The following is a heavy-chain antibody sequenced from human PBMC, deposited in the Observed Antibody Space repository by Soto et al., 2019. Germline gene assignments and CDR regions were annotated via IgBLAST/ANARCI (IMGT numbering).Heavy chain of an antibody. CDR2: IDPSDSYT. V-gene: IGHV5-10-1*01. CDR1: GYSFTSYW. CDR3: ARQEPLRKRIASSSYDY. Sequence: GESLKIACKGSGYSFTSYWISWVRQMPGKGLEWMGRIDPSDSYTNYSPSFQGHVTISADKSISTAYLQWSSLKASDTAMYYCARQEPLRKRIASSSYDYWGQGTLVTVS. D-gene: IGHD6-6*01. J-gene: IGHJ4*02.